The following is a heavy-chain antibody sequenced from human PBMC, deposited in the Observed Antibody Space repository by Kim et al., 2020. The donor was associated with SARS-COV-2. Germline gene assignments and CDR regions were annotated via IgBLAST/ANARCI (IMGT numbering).Heavy chain of an antibody. CDR3: AGLWFRELFPMFYYMDV. D-gene: IGHD3-10*01. Sequence: SVKVSCKASVGTFSSYAISWVRQAPGQGLEWMGGIIPIFGTANYAQKFQGRVTITADESTSTAYMELSSLRSEDTAVYYCAGLWFRELFPMFYYMDVWG. J-gene: IGHJ6*03. V-gene: IGHV1-69*13. CDR1: VGTFSSYA. CDR2: IIPIFGTA.